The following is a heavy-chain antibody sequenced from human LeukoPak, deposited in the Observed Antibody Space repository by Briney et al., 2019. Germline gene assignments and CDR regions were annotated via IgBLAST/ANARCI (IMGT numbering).Heavy chain of an antibody. CDR3: AREAIY. Sequence: PSETLSLTCAVYGGSFSGYYWSWIRQPPGKGLEWIGEINHSGSTDYNPSLKSRVTISVDTSKNQFSLKLTSVTAADTAVYYCAREAIYWGQGALVTVSS. CDR2: INHSGST. V-gene: IGHV4-34*01. J-gene: IGHJ4*02. CDR1: GGSFSGYY.